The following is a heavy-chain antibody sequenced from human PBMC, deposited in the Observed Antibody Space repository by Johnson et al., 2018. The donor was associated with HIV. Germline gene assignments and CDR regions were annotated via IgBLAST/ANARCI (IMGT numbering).Heavy chain of an antibody. CDR1: GFTFITYA. D-gene: IGHD3-10*02. Sequence: VQLVESGGGVVQPGRSLRLSCAASGFTFITYAMNWVRQAPGTGLQWVAVMSYDGRNKFYADSVKGRFTISRDNSKHTLHLQRNSLGVEDTAFYYCARAHLLFPKNAFDIWGQGTMVTVSS. CDR2: MSYDGRNK. J-gene: IGHJ3*02. CDR3: ARAHLLFPKNAFDI. V-gene: IGHV3-30*04.